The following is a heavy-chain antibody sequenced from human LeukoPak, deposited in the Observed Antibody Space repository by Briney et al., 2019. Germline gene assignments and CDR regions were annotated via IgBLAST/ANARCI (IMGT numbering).Heavy chain of an antibody. CDR2: INPNSGGT. D-gene: IGHD3-10*01. Sequence: ASVKVSCKASGYTFTGSYMHWVRQAPGQGLEWMGWINPNSGGTNYAQKFQGRVTMTRDTSISTAYMELSRLRSDDTAVYYCARGPYYYGSGSYPDYWGQGTLVTVSS. CDR3: ARGPYYYGSGSYPDY. CDR1: GYTFTGSY. V-gene: IGHV1-2*02. J-gene: IGHJ4*02.